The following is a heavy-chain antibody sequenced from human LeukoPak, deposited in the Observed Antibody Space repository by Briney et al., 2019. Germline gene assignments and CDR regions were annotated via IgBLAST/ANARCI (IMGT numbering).Heavy chain of an antibody. D-gene: IGHD3-16*02. Sequence: SETLSLTCAVYGGSFSGYYWSWIRQPPGKGLEWIGEINHSGSTNYNPSLKSRVTISVDTSKNQFSLKLSSVTAADTAVYYCARDEGRLRLGELSLFPWFDPWGQGTLVTVSS. CDR3: ARDEGRLRLGELSLFPWFDP. J-gene: IGHJ5*02. CDR1: GGSFSGYY. V-gene: IGHV4-34*01. CDR2: INHSGST.